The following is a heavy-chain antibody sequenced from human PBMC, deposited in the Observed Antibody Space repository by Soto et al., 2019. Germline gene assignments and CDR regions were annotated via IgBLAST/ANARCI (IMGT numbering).Heavy chain of an antibody. D-gene: IGHD6-13*01. CDR3: AYSSTPFDY. CDR1: YG. Sequence: YGGSWVRQAPGKGLEWVSSIGTSGSYIYDTDSVKGRFTISRDNTKDSLYLQMNSLRAEDTAIYYCAYSSTPFDYWGQGTLVTVSS. CDR2: IGTSGSYI. J-gene: IGHJ4*02. V-gene: IGHV3-21*01.